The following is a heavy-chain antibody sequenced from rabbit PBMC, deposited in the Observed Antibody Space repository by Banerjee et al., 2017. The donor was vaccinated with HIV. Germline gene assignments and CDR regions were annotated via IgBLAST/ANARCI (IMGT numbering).Heavy chain of an antibody. CDR1: GFSFSSGYG. J-gene: IGHJ4*01. CDR2: IYTGSSGNT. D-gene: IGHD4-1*01. Sequence: QQQLVESGGGLVKPGASLTLTCKASGFSFSSGYGMCWVRQAPGKGLEWIACIYTGSSGNTYYASWAKGRFTISKTSSTTVTLQMTSLTAADTATYFCARERLYSSGLDLWGQGTLVTVS. CDR3: ARERLYSSGLDL. V-gene: IGHV1S45*01.